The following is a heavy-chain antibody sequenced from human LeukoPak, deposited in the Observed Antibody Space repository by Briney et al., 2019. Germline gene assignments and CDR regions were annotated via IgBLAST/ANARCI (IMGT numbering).Heavy chain of an antibody. Sequence: GGSLRLSCAASGFTFSDYYMSWIRQAPGKGLEWVSYISSRGSNIYYADSVKGRFTISRDNSKNTLYLQMNSLRAEDTAVYYCARETWAYDFWSGYYQRWFDPWGQGTLVTVSS. CDR2: ISSRGSNI. J-gene: IGHJ5*02. V-gene: IGHV3-11*04. D-gene: IGHD3-3*01. CDR1: GFTFSDYY. CDR3: ARETWAYDFWSGYYQRWFDP.